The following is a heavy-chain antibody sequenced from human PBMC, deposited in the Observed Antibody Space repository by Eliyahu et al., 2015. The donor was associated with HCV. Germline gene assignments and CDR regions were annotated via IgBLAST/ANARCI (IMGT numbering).Heavy chain of an antibody. CDR3: AREGLGVRFLEWLRYGMDV. CDR1: GFTFSSYE. V-gene: IGHV3-48*03. J-gene: IGHJ6*02. D-gene: IGHD3-3*01. Sequence: EVQLVESGGGLVQPGGSLRLSCAASGFTFSSYEMNWVRQAPGKGLEWVSYISSSGSTIYYADSVKGRFTISRDNAKNSLYLQMNSLRAEDTAVYYCAREGLGVRFLEWLRYGMDVWGQGTTVTVSS. CDR2: ISSSGSTI.